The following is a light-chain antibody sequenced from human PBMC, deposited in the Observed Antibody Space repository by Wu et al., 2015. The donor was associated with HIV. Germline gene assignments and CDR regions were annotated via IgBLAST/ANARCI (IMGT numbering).Light chain of an antibody. V-gene: IGKV3-15*01. CDR3: QQYNNWPPLT. CDR2: SAS. Sequence: EIVLTQSPATLSVSPGERATLSCRATESVSSNLAWYQQKPGQRPRLLIYSASTRATGVPARFSGGGSGTEFTLTISSVQSEDFALYYCQQYNNWPPLTFGGGTKVEIK. J-gene: IGKJ4*01. CDR1: ESVSSN.